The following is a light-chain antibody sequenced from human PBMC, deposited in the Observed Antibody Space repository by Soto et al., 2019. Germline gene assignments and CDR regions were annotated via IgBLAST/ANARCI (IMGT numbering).Light chain of an antibody. J-gene: IGLJ2*01. CDR2: EVT. CDR3: SSYAGSNAHVI. Sequence: QSVLTQPPSASGSPGQSVTFSCTGTSSDVGGYNYVSWYQQHPGKAPKLMIYEVTKRPSGVPDRFSGSKSGNTASLTVSGLQAEDEADYYCSSYAGSNAHVIFGGGTKVTVL. V-gene: IGLV2-8*01. CDR1: SSDVGGYNY.